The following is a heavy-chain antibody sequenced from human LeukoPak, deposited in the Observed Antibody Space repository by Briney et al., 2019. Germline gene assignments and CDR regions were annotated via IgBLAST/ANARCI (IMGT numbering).Heavy chain of an antibody. CDR2: ISYDGSNK. V-gene: IGHV3-30*18. CDR3: AKATFGELLIIEY. D-gene: IGHD3-10*01. J-gene: IGHJ4*02. Sequence: GGSLRLSCAASGFTFSSYGMHWVRQAPGKGLEWVAVISYDGSNKYYADSVKGRFTISRDNSKNTLYLQMNSLRAEDTAVYYCAKATFGELLIIEYWGQGTLVTVSS. CDR1: GFTFSSYG.